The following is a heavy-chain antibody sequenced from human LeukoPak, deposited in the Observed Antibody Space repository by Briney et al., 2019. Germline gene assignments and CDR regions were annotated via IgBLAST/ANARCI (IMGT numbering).Heavy chain of an antibody. CDR3: ARNGGSGTYYDGSFDY. J-gene: IGHJ4*02. CDR1: GGSISSYY. D-gene: IGHD1-26*01. Sequence: SETLSLTCTISGGSISSYYWSWIRQSAGRGLEWIGRIYTSGSTNYNPSLKSRVTMSVDTSKNQFSLKLSSVTAADTAVYYCARNGGSGTYYDGSFDYWGQGTLVTVSS. CDR2: IYTSGST. V-gene: IGHV4-4*07.